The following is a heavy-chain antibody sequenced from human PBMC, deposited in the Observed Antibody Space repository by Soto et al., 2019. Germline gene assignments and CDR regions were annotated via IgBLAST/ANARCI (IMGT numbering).Heavy chain of an antibody. J-gene: IGHJ4*02. CDR3: ARGRYTYGPDS. Sequence: KASETLSLTCTVSGGSISSYYWSWIRQPPGKGLEWIGYIYYSGTAIYNPSLKSRVTISLDTSKKQFSLNLSSVTAADTAVYYCARGRYTYGPDSWGQGTLVTVSS. V-gene: IGHV4-59*12. D-gene: IGHD5-18*01. CDR1: GGSISSYY. CDR2: IYYSGTA.